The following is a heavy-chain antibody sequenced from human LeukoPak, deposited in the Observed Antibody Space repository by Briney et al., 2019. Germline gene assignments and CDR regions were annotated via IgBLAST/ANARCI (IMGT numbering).Heavy chain of an antibody. Sequence: GGSLRLSCAISGFTFKNYWMSWVRQAPGRGLEWVANINQDGGDIYYVDSVKGRFTISRDDAKDSLSLQMNNLRAEDTAVYYCVRDKMEGATLLDSWGRGTLVTVSS. CDR2: INQDGGDI. CDR1: GFTFKNYW. CDR3: VRDKMEGATLLDS. J-gene: IGHJ4*02. D-gene: IGHD1-26*01. V-gene: IGHV3-7*01.